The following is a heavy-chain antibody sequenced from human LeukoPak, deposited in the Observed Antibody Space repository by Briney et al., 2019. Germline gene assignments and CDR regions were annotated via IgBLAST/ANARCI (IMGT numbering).Heavy chain of an antibody. Sequence: GESLKISCKGSGYSFTSYWISWVRQMPGKGLESMGRIDPSDSYTNYSPSFQGHVTISADKSISTAYLQWSSLKASDTAMYYCAGPIAVAGTNAFDIWGQGTMVTVSS. CDR3: AGPIAVAGTNAFDI. CDR2: IDPSDSYT. D-gene: IGHD6-19*01. CDR1: GYSFTSYW. V-gene: IGHV5-10-1*01. J-gene: IGHJ3*02.